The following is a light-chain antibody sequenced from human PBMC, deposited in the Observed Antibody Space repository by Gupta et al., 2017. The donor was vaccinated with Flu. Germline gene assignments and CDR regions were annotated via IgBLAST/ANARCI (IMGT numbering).Light chain of an antibody. Sequence: GQSITISCTGTSSDVGSSNLVSRYQQHPGKDPKVLIDEGRKRPVGVSNRFSGSKSGNTASLTIAGLQAEDEDVYYGGSYATNYVFGSGTKVTVL. CDR3: GSYATNYV. J-gene: IGLJ1*01. CDR1: SSDVGSSNL. V-gene: IGLV2-23*01. CDR2: EGR.